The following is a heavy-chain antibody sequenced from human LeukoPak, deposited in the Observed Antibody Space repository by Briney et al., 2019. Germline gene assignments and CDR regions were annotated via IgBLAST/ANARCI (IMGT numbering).Heavy chain of an antibody. Sequence: GGSLRLSCAASGFTFSTYAMSWVRQAPGKGLEWVSSIGGSGDTTYYADAVKGRFTISRDNSKNTLYLQMNRLRVDDTAVYYCVEDVVVIVAAKPGIWGQGTLVTVSS. CDR2: IGGSGDTT. CDR1: GFTFSTYA. J-gene: IGHJ4*02. CDR3: VEDVVVIVAAKPGI. V-gene: IGHV3-23*01. D-gene: IGHD2-15*01.